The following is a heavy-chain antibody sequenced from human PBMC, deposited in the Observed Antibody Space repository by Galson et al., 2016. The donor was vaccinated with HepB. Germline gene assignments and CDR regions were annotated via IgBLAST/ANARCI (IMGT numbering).Heavy chain of an antibody. CDR1: GDSVSSGHYY. CDR2: IYYTGST. Sequence: ETLSLTCTVSGDSVSSGHYYWSWIRPPPGKGLEWIGYIYYTGSTYYNPSLKSRITISVDTSKNQFSLNLSSVTAADMAVYFCARVARSGSAWHIFTWGQGTLVTVSS. D-gene: IGHD6-13*01. V-gene: IGHV4-61*01. J-gene: IGHJ4*02. CDR3: ARVARSGSAWHIFT.